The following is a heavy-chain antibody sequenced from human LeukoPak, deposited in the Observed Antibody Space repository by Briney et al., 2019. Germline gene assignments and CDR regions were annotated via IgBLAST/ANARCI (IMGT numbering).Heavy chain of an antibody. CDR3: AREEGGATNH. Sequence: GGSLRLSCAASGFTFSSYAMHWVRQAPGKGLEWVAVISYDGSNKYYADSVKGRFTISRDNSKNTLYLQMNSLRAEDTAVYYCAREEGGATNHWGQGTLVTVSS. J-gene: IGHJ4*02. D-gene: IGHD1-26*01. CDR1: GFTFSSYA. CDR2: ISYDGSNK. V-gene: IGHV3-30*14.